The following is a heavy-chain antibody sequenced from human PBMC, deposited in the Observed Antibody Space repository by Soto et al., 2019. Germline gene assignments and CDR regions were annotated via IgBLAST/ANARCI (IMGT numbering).Heavy chain of an antibody. D-gene: IGHD1-26*01. J-gene: IGHJ1*01. CDR1: GGSINSDNYY. V-gene: IGHV4-39*01. Sequence: QLQLQESGPGLVKPSETLSLTCTVSGGSINSDNYYWGWIRQPPGKGLERIGSISYSGSTYYNPSLKSRLTISVDTSKNQFSLKLSSVTAADTAVYYCARHEPTGSRKKYFHYWGQGTLVTVSS. CDR3: ARHEPTGSRKKYFHY. CDR2: ISYSGST.